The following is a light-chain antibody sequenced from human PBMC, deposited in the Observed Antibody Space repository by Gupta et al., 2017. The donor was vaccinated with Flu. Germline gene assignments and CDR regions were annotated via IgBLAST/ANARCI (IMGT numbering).Light chain of an antibody. Sequence: DIQLTQSPSFLSASVGDRVTITCRASQGISSSLAWFQHKPGRAPKLLIYPASTLQSGVSSTFSGSGSGTEFTLTISSLQPEDFATYYCQHLNTFPPYTFGQGTKLEIK. CDR3: QHLNTFPPYT. CDR1: QGISSS. J-gene: IGKJ2*01. V-gene: IGKV1-9*01. CDR2: PAS.